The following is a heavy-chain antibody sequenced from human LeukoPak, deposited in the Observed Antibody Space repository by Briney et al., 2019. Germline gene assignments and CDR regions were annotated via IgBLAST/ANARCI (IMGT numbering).Heavy chain of an antibody. CDR3: AKGTYYYGSGSSLY. J-gene: IGHJ4*02. V-gene: IGHV3-23*01. Sequence: PGGSLRLSCAASGFTFSSYAMSWVRQAPGKGLEWVSAISGSGDSTYYADSVKGRFTISRDNSKNTLYLQLNSLRAEDTAVYYCAKGTYYYGSGSSLYWGQGTLVTVSS. D-gene: IGHD3-10*01. CDR1: GFTFSSYA. CDR2: ISGSGDST.